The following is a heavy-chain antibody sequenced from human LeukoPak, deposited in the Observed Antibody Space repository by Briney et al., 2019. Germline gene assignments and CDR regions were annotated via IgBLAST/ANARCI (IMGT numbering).Heavy chain of an antibody. CDR2: INPNSGDT. CDR1: GYTLTGYY. D-gene: IGHD3-22*01. J-gene: IGHJ4*02. V-gene: IGHV1-2*02. Sequence: ASVKVSCKASGYTLTGYYMHWVRQAPGQGLEWMGCINPNSGDTNYAQKFQGRVTMTRDTSISTAYMELSRLGSDDTAVYYCARGPHYYDPPDYWGQGTLVTVSS. CDR3: ARGPHYYDPPDY.